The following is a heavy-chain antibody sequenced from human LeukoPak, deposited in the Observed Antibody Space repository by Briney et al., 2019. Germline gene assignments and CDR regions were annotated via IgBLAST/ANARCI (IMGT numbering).Heavy chain of an antibody. V-gene: IGHV5-51*01. Sequence: GESLKISCKGSGYSFARYYIGWVRQMPGKGLEWMGIVYPGDSDTRYSPSFQGQVTISADKSINTAYLQWSSLKASDTAMYYCAKGCAHGAFDVWGQGTMVTVSS. J-gene: IGHJ3*01. D-gene: IGHD4/OR15-4a*01. CDR1: GYSFARYY. CDR2: VYPGDSDT. CDR3: AKGCAHGAFDV.